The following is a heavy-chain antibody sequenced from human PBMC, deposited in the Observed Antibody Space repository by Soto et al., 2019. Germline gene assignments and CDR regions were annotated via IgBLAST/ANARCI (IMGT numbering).Heavy chain of an antibody. CDR1: GFTFSSYA. V-gene: IGHV3-23*01. CDR2: ISGSGDST. CDR3: TKGVPGIAVAGTGYFQH. Sequence: EVQLLESGGGLVQPGGSLRLSCAASGFTFSSYAMSWVRQAPGKGLEWVSGISGSGDSTYYADSVKGRFTISRDNSKSALSLQMNSLRAEDTDVYDCTKGVPGIAVAGTGYFQHWRQGTLVTVSS. D-gene: IGHD6-19*01. J-gene: IGHJ1*01.